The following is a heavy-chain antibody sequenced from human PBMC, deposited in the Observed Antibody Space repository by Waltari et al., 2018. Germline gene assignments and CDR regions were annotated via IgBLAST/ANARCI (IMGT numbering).Heavy chain of an antibody. Sequence: QVQLQESGPGLVKPSETLSLTCTVSGGSISSYYWSWIRQPPGKGLEWIGYIYYSGSTNYNPSLKSRVTISVDTSKNQFSLKLSSVTAADTAVYCCARARSWELLPAFDYWGQGTLVTVSS. CDR3: ARARSWELLPAFDY. D-gene: IGHD1-26*01. J-gene: IGHJ4*02. V-gene: IGHV4-59*01. CDR1: GGSISSYY. CDR2: IYYSGST.